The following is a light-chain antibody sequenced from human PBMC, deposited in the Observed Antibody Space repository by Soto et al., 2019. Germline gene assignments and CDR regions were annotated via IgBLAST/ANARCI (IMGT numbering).Light chain of an antibody. V-gene: IGLV2-23*01. CDR3: CSYAGGNTYV. CDR1: SSDIGSYNL. CDR2: EDN. J-gene: IGLJ1*01. Sequence: QSALTQPASVSGSPGQSITISCTGTSSDIGSYNLVSWYQQHPGKAPKLMIYEDNKRPSGVSDRLSGSKSGNTASLTISGLQAEDEADYYCCSYAGGNTYVFGTGTKVTV.